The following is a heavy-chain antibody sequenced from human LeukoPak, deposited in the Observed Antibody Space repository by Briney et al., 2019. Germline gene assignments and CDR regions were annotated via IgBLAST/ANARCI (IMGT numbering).Heavy chain of an antibody. CDR2: MNPNSGGT. J-gene: IGHJ2*01. Sequence: ASVKVSCKASGYTFTSYDINWVRQATGQGLEWMGWMNPNSGGTNYAQKFQGRVTMTRDTSISTAYMELSRLRSDDTAVYYCARDRTVTTVRYFDLWGRGTLVTVSS. D-gene: IGHD4-17*01. CDR3: ARDRTVTTVRYFDL. CDR1: GYTFTSYD. V-gene: IGHV1-2*02.